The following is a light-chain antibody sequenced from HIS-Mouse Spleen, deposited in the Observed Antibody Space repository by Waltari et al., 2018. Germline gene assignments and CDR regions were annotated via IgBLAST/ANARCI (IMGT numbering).Light chain of an antibody. J-gene: IGLJ1*01. V-gene: IGLV3-1*01. CDR3: QAWDSSTYV. Sequence: SYELTQPPSVSVSPGQTASITCSGDKLGDKYACWYQQKPGQSPVLVIYQDNKRHSGIPERFSGSNSGNTATLTISGTEAMDEADYYCQAWDSSTYVFGTGTKVTVL. CDR2: QDN. CDR1: KLGDKY.